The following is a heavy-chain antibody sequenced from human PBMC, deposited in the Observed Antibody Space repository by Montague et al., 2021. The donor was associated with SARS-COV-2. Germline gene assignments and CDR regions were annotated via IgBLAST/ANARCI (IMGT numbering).Heavy chain of an antibody. CDR2: IYLDDDK. D-gene: IGHD1-1*01. V-gene: IGHV2-5*02. J-gene: IGHJ4*02. Sequence: VKPTQTLTLTCTFSGFSLSTSGVGVGWIRQPPGKTLEWLSLIYLDDDKRYSPSLTSRLTITKDTSKNQVVLTMTNVDPVDTATYYCAHRPGGWNLYYMDYWGQGTMVTVSS. CDR1: GFSLSTSGVG. CDR3: AHRPGGWNLYYMDY.